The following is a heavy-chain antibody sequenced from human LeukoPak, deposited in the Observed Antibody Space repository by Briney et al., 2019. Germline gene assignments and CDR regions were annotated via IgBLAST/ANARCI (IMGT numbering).Heavy chain of an antibody. CDR3: ARGSDFVWGSYRPYFDY. CDR1: GFSFSSYE. D-gene: IGHD3-16*02. Sequence: GGSLRLSCAASGFSFSSYEMNWVRQAPGKGLEWVSSISGSTSYIYYADSVRGRFTISRDNAKNSLNLQMNSLRAEDTAVYYCARGSDFVWGSYRPYFDYWGQGTLVTVSS. J-gene: IGHJ4*02. CDR2: ISGSTSYI. V-gene: IGHV3-21*01.